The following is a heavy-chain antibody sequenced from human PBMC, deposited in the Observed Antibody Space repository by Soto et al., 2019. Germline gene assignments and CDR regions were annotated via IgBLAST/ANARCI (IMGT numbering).Heavy chain of an antibody. V-gene: IGHV1-2*02. CDR3: ARVQHDSGGWNYYDYGLDD. CDR2: INPNNGGT. J-gene: IGHJ6*01. D-gene: IGHD1-26*01. Sequence: ASVKVSCKASGYTFTAYYIHCVRQAPGQGPEWMGWINPNNGGTNYVQKFQDRVTMTRDTSISTAYMELSRLKPDDTAVYYCARVQHDSGGWNYYDYGLDDWGQGNTVTSPQ. CDR1: GYTFTAYY.